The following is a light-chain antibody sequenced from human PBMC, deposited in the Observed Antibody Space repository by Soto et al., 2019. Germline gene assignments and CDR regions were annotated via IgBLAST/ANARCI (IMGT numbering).Light chain of an antibody. Sequence: QSVLTQPASVSGSPGQSIAISCTGTNSDLGASNYVSWYQQHPGKAPKLMIHDVNSRPSGISDRFSGSKSGNTASLIISGLQAEDEADYYCSSYTSSNTLIFGGGTKVTVL. CDR3: SSYTSSNTLI. V-gene: IGLV2-14*03. CDR1: NSDLGASNY. J-gene: IGLJ2*01. CDR2: DVN.